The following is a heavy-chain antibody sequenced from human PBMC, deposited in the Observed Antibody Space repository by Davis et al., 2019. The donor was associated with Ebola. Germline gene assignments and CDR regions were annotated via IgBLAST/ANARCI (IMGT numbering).Heavy chain of an antibody. Sequence: ASVKVSCKASGYTFTSYDINWVRQATGQGLEWMGWMNPNSGNTGYTQKFQGRVTMTRNTSISTAYMELSSLRSEDTAVYYCARVRWYSSSWKKRLWYFDLWGRGTLVTVSS. J-gene: IGHJ2*01. CDR2: MNPNSGNT. CDR1: GYTFTSYD. D-gene: IGHD6-13*01. V-gene: IGHV1-8*01. CDR3: ARVRWYSSSWKKRLWYFDL.